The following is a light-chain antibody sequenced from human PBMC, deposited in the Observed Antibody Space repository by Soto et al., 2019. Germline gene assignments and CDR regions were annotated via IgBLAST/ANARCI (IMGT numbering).Light chain of an antibody. J-gene: IGKJ5*01. V-gene: IGKV3D-20*02. CDR3: QQRNDWQVT. Sequence: EVVLTQSPGTLSLSPGERATLSCRASQSVSSSYLAWYQQKPGQAPRLLIYDISNRDTGIPARFSGSGSGTDFTLTISRLEPDDFEVYYCQQRNDWQVTFGQGTRLEI. CDR2: DIS. CDR1: QSVSSSY.